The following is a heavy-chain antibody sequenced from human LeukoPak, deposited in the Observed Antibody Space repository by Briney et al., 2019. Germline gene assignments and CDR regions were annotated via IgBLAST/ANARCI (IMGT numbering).Heavy chain of an antibody. V-gene: IGHV1-46*01. CDR3: ARGASGTTSWFDS. CDR1: GYTFTSYY. D-gene: IGHD1-1*01. CDR2: INPSGGST. J-gene: IGHJ5*01. Sequence: ASVKVSCKASGYTFTSYYMHWVRQAPGQGLEWMGIINPSGGSTSYAQKFQGRVTITRDTSASTTYMELSSLRSEDTTVYYCARGASGTTSWFDSWGQGTLVTVSS.